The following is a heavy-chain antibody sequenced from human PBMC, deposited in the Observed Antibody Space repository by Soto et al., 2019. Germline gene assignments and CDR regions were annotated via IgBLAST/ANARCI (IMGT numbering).Heavy chain of an antibody. CDR3: AKDLGAARPLSLFDY. V-gene: IGHV3-9*01. D-gene: IGHD6-6*01. J-gene: IGHJ4*02. CDR2: ISWNSGSI. Sequence: GGSLRLSCAASGFTFDDYAMHWVRQAPGKGLEWVSGISWNSGSIGYADSVKGRFTISRDNAKNSLYLQMNSLRAEDTALYYCAKDLGAARPLSLFDYWGQGTLVTVSS. CDR1: GFTFDDYA.